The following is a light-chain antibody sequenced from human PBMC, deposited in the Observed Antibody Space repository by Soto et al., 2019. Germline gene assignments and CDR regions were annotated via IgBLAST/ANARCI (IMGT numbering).Light chain of an antibody. J-gene: IGKJ1*01. Sequence: DLQMTQSPATVSASVGDRVTITCRASQPLRRSLAWYQQKPGRAPKLMIYAVSRLNVGVPSRLSGSGAGTEFALTISSLEAAALATYYCLQYNAYPCAFAQGTNVEIQ. V-gene: IGKV1-5*03. CDR3: LQYNAYPCA. CDR2: AVS. CDR1: QPLRRS.